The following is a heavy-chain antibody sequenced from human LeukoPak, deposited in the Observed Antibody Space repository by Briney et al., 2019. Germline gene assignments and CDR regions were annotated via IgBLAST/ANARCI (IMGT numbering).Heavy chain of an antibody. CDR1: GGSISSYY. J-gene: IGHJ5*02. V-gene: IGHV4-4*07. D-gene: IGHD6-13*01. Sequence: SETLSLTCTVSGGSISSYYWSWIRQPAGKGLEWIGRIYTSGSTNYNPSLKSRVTMSVDTSKNQFSLKLSSVTAADTAVYYCTRSIVAANSGWFDPWGQGTLVTVSS. CDR3: TRSIVAANSGWFDP. CDR2: IYTSGST.